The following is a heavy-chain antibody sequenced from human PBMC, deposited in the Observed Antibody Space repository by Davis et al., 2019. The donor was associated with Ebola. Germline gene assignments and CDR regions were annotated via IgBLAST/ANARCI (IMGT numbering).Heavy chain of an antibody. Sequence: SETLSPTFAVYGGSFSGYYWSWIRQPPGKGLEWIGEINHLGSTNYNPSLKSRVTISVDTSKNQLSLNLTSVTAADTAVYYCARGGGMLWWPPAYWGQGTLVTGSS. CDR3: ARGGGMLWWPPAY. D-gene: IGHD2-21*01. CDR2: INHLGST. J-gene: IGHJ4*02. V-gene: IGHV4-34*01. CDR1: GGSFSGYY.